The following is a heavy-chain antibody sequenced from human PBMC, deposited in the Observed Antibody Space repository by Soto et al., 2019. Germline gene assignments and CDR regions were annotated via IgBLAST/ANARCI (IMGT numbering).Heavy chain of an antibody. D-gene: IGHD2-2*01. J-gene: IGHJ5*02. CDR1: GFTFSNAW. CDR2: IKSKTDGGTT. Sequence: PGGSLRLSCAASGFTFSNAWMSWVRQTPGKGLEWVGRIKSKTDGGTTDYAAPVKGRFTISRDDSKNTLYLQMNSLKTEDTAVYYCTTDRPRAFSPIVVVPAAFDPWGQGTLVTVSS. CDR3: TTDRPRAFSPIVVVPAAFDP. V-gene: IGHV3-15*01.